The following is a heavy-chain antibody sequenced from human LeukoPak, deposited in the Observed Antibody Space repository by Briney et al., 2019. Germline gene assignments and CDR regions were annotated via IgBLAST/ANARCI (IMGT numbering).Heavy chain of an antibody. J-gene: IGHJ3*02. Sequence: GGSIRLSCAASGFTFSTCGINWVRQSPGKGLEWVSAISDSGGKKNYADSVKGRLTISRDNPKNTLYLQMNSLRPEDTAVYYCVKEPRGYSFSFDIWGQGTMVTVSS. CDR3: VKEPRGYSFSFDI. CDR1: GFTFSTCG. CDR2: ISDSGGKK. D-gene: IGHD5-18*01. V-gene: IGHV3-23*01.